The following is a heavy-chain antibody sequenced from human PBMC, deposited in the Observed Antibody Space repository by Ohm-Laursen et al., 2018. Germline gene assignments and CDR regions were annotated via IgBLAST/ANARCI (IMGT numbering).Heavy chain of an antibody. V-gene: IGHV3-9*01. CDR3: AKSRAARRYFDY. J-gene: IGHJ4*02. CDR1: GFTFSSYG. CDR2: ISWNSGSI. Sequence: SLRLSCAASGFTFSSYGMHWVRQAPGKGLEWVSGISWNSGSIGYADSVKGRFTISRDNAKNSLYLQMNSLRAEDTALYYCAKSRAARRYFDYWGQGTLVTVSS. D-gene: IGHD6-6*01.